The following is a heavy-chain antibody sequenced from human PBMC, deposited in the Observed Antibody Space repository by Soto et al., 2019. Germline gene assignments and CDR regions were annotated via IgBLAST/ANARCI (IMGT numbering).Heavy chain of an antibody. CDR3: AKHYDSYYYYYYMDV. Sequence: PGGSLRLSCAATGFIYSSYAMSWVRQAPGKGLEWVSGIRRSGDTTDCADSVKGRFSITRDNSKNTLYLLMNSLRAEDTAVYYCAKHYDSYYYYYYMDVWGKGTTVTVSS. D-gene: IGHD3-3*01. J-gene: IGHJ6*03. V-gene: IGHV3-23*01. CDR2: IRRSGDTT. CDR1: GFIYSSYA.